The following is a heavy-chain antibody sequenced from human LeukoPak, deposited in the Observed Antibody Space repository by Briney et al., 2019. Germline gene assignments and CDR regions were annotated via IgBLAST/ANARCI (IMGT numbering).Heavy chain of an antibody. CDR1: GFTFRSYA. V-gene: IGHV3-23*01. D-gene: IGHD5-12*01. CDR2: ISGSGGST. J-gene: IGHJ4*02. CDR3: ATVPRSGYYYFDY. Sequence: GGSLRLSRAASGFTFRSYAMTWVRQAPGKGLEWVSFISGSGGSTYYADSVKGRFTISKDKSRNTLFLQMNSLRAEDTAVYYCATVPRSGYYYFDYWGQGTLVTVSS.